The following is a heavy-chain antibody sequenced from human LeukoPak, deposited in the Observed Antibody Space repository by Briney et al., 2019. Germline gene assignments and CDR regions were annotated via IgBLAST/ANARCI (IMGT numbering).Heavy chain of an antibody. Sequence: GESLKISCQCSGYIFTSYWIGWVRQMPGKGLEWMGIIYPSDSDTKYSPSFEGQVTISVDKAISTAYLQWSSLKGSDTAMYYCARRTGRSGYGIWGQGTMVTVSS. J-gene: IGHJ3*02. CDR2: IYPSDSDT. V-gene: IGHV5-51*01. CDR3: ARRTGRSGYGI. D-gene: IGHD3-3*01. CDR1: GYIFTSYW.